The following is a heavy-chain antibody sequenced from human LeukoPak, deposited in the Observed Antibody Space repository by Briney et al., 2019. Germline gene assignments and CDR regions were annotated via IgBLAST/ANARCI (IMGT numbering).Heavy chain of an antibody. CDR2: INPNSGGT. CDR3: ARVEYSYGQYYFGY. Sequence: ASVKVSCKASGYTFTGYYMHWVRQAPGQGLEWMGWINPNSGGTNYAQKFQGRVTMTRDTSISTAYMELSRLRSDDTAVYYCARVEYSYGQYYFGYWGQGTLVTVSS. CDR1: GYTFTGYY. V-gene: IGHV1-2*02. J-gene: IGHJ4*02. D-gene: IGHD5-18*01.